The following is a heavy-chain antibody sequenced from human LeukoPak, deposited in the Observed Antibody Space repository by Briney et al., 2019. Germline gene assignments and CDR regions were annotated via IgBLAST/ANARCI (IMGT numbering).Heavy chain of an antibody. CDR1: GGSIISSNW. Sequence: SETLSLTCAVSGGSIISSNWWSWVRQPPGKGLEWIGEIYHSGSTNYNPSLKSRVTISVDTSKNQFSLKLSSVTAADTAVYYCARDKGRARGPYYYDSSGYYYFDYWGQGTLVTVSS. CDR2: IYHSGST. V-gene: IGHV4-4*02. CDR3: ARDKGRARGPYYYDSSGYYYFDY. J-gene: IGHJ4*02. D-gene: IGHD3-22*01.